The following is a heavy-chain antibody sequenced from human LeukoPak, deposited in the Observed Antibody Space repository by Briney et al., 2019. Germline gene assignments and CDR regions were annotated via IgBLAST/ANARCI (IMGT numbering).Heavy chain of an antibody. CDR2: VHTSGAR. CDR3: AREDWDYARYYLDY. CDR1: GDPINGGNYF. Sequence: SQTLSLTCSVSGDPINGGNYFGTWIRQPAGKGLEGIGRVHTSGARDFNPSLESRVLISADISKNQFSLKLRSVTAADTAIYYCAREDWDYARYYLDYWGQGILVTVSS. J-gene: IGHJ4*02. V-gene: IGHV4-61*02. D-gene: IGHD1-7*01.